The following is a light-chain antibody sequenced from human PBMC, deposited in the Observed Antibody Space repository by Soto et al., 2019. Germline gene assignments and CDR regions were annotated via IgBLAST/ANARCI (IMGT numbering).Light chain of an antibody. CDR3: QQYNNWPPDRT. Sequence: EIVMTQSPATLSVPPGERATLSCRASRRVGSNLAWYQRNPGQAPRLLIYGASTRATGTPARFSGSGSGTEFTLTISSLQSEDFAIYFCQQYNNWPPDRTFGQGTKVEIK. V-gene: IGKV3-15*01. CDR2: GAS. CDR1: RRVGSN. J-gene: IGKJ1*01.